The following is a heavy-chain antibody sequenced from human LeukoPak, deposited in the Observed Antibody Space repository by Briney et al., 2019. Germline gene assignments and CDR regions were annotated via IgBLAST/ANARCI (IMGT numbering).Heavy chain of an antibody. V-gene: IGHV2-5*02. CDR2: IYWDNDK. D-gene: IGHD1-14*01. CDR3: AHRRGGYNWNHGDFDY. CDR1: GFSLTTSGVG. Sequence: ESGPTLVSPXQTLTLTCTFSGFSLTTSGVGVGWIRQPPGKAPEWLALIYWDNDKRYSPSLKTRLTITKDTSKNLVVFIMTDMDPVDTATYFCAHRRGGYNWNHGDFDYWGQGTLVTVSS. J-gene: IGHJ4*02.